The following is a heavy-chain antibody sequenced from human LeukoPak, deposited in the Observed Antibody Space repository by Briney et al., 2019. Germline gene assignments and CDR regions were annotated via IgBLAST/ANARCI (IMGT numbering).Heavy chain of an antibody. CDR3: ARCTASCYANAFDV. J-gene: IGHJ3*01. CDR1: GFTYSSYA. CDR2: INGGGDAT. D-gene: IGHD2-2*01. V-gene: IGHV3-23*01. Sequence: PGGSVRLSCAPSGFTYSSYAMSWVRQARGKGLECVSAINGGGDATEYADSVKGSFTISRDNSKNTLYLQMNSLRPDDTAVYYCARCTASCYANAFDVWGQGTLLTVSS.